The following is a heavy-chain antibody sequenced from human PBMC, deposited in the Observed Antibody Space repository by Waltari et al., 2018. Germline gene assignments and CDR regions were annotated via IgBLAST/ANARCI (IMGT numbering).Heavy chain of an antibody. CDR3: ARDVGGAMD. CDR2: IGITGDT. J-gene: IGHJ4*02. CDR1: GFRFERCD. D-gene: IGHD3-16*01. V-gene: IGHV3-13*01. Sequence: VQLVESGGGLVQSGVSLRPSCAASGFRFERCDMHWIRLATGKGREWVSGIGITGDTYYPDSVKGRFTISRENAKNSLFLQMNSLRAGDTAVYYCARDVGGAMDWGRGTLVTVSS.